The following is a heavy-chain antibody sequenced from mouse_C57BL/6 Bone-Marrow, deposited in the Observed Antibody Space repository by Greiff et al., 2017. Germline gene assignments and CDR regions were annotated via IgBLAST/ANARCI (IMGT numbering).Heavy chain of an antibody. CDR3: YSFDY. CDR1: GFTFSNYW. J-gene: IGHJ2*01. Sequence: EVQLVESGGGLVQPGGSMKLSCVASGFTFSNYWMNWVSQSPEKGLEWVAQIRLKSDNYATHYAESVKGRFTISRDDSKSSVYLQMNNVRAEDTGNYYCYSFDYWGQGTTLTVSS. CDR2: IRLKSDNYAT. V-gene: IGHV6-3*01.